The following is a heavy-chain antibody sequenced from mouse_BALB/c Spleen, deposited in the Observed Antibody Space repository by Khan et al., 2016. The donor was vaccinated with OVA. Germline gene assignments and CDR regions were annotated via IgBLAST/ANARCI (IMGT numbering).Heavy chain of an antibody. Sequence: EVQLLETGPGLVKPSQTVSLTCTVTGISITSGNYRWSWIRQFPGNKLEWIGNIYYSGTVTYNPSLTSRTTITNDTSKNQFFLEMNSLTAEDTATYYCARDYGSLYWFFDVWGAGTTVTVSS. V-gene: IGHV3-5*02. J-gene: IGHJ1*01. CDR2: IYYSGTV. CDR3: ARDYGSLYWFFDV. D-gene: IGHD1-1*01. CDR1: GISITSGNYR.